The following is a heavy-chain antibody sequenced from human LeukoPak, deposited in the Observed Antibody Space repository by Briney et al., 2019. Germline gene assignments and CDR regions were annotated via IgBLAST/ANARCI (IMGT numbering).Heavy chain of an antibody. CDR1: GFTFSSYW. CDR3: AKDLYRSYGSGSYFEY. CDR2: INSDGSRT. Sequence: GGSLRLSCAASGFTFSSYWMHWVRQAPGKGLVWVSRINSDGSRTSYADSVKGRFTISRDNSKNTLYLQMNILRVEDTAVYYCAKDLYRSYGSGSYFEYWGQGTLVTVSS. J-gene: IGHJ4*02. V-gene: IGHV3-74*01. D-gene: IGHD3-10*01.